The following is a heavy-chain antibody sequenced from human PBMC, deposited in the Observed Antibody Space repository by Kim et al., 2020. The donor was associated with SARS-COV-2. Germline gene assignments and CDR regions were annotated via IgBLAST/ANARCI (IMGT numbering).Heavy chain of an antibody. CDR2: INSDGSST. D-gene: IGHD2-15*01. CDR3: ARPVGDCSGGSCYYYYYGVDV. J-gene: IGHJ6*02. CDR1: GFTFSSYW. V-gene: IGHV3-74*01. Sequence: GGSLRLSCAASGFTFSSYWMHWVRQAPGKGLVWVSRINSDGSSTSYADSVKGRFTISRDNAKNTLYLQMNSLRAEDTAVYYCARPVGDCSGGSCYYYYYGVDVWCQGSTVTVSS.